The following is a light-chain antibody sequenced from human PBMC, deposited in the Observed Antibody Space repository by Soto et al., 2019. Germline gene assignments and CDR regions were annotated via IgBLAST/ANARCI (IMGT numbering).Light chain of an antibody. CDR1: SSDVGGYNY. Sequence: QSALTQHASVSGSPGQSITISCTGTSSDVGGYNYVSWYQQHPGKAPKLMIYDVSNRPSGVSNRFSGSKSVNTASLTISGLHAEDEADYYCSSYTSSSTWVFGGGTKLTVL. CDR3: SSYTSSSTWV. J-gene: IGLJ3*02. CDR2: DVS. V-gene: IGLV2-14*01.